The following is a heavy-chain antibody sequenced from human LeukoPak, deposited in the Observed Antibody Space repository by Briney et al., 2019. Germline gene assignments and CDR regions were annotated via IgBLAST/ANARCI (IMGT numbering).Heavy chain of an antibody. CDR2: ISGSGRGGAT. Sequence: PGGSLRLSCAASGFAFNYAWVSWVRQAPGKGLEWVSNISGSGRGGATYYADSVKGRFTISRDNSKNTLYQQMNSLRAEDTAVYYCAKSGLNRFDYWGQGTLVTVSS. CDR1: GFAFNYAW. J-gene: IGHJ4*02. D-gene: IGHD2-15*01. V-gene: IGHV3-23*01. CDR3: AKSGLNRFDY.